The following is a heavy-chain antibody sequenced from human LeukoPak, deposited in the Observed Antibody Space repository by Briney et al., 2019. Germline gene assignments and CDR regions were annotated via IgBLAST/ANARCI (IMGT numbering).Heavy chain of an antibody. J-gene: IGHJ4*02. CDR2: IYYSGST. CDR3: ATDVRGLVPYYFDV. V-gene: IGHV4-59*01. D-gene: IGHD3-10*02. CDR1: GVSISSYY. Sequence: SETLSLTCAVSGVSISSYYLNWIRQPPGKGLEWIGYIYYSGSTNYNPSLKSRVTISIDTSKNQLSLQLRSVTAADTAVYYCATDVRGLVPYYFDVWGQGTLVTVSS.